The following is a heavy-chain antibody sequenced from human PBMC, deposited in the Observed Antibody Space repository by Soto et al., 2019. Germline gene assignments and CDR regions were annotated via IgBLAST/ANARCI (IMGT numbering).Heavy chain of an antibody. D-gene: IGHD3-10*01. V-gene: IGHV5-51*01. J-gene: IGHJ4*02. Sequence: PGQSLKISCKGSGYSFTSYWIGRVRQMPGKGLEWMGIIYPGDSDTRYSPSFQGQVTISADKSISTAYLQWSSLKASDTAMYYCERLLWSGGVWAAPLYWGQGTLVTVSS. CDR2: IYPGDSDT. CDR1: GYSFTSYW. CDR3: ERLLWSGGVWAAPLY.